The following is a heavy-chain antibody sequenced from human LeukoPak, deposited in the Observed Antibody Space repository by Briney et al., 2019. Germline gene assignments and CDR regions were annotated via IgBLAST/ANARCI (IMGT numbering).Heavy chain of an antibody. CDR3: AKAIVGSSYRYYDY. V-gene: IGHV3-23*01. Sequence: GGSLRLSCAASGFTFINYIMPWVRQAPGKGLEWVSAISGSGGTTVYSDSVKGRFTVSRDNSRNTLYLQMNSLRAEDTAVYYCAKAIVGSSYRYYDYWGQGSLVTVSS. CDR1: GFTFINYI. J-gene: IGHJ4*02. CDR2: ISGSGGTT. D-gene: IGHD2-2*01.